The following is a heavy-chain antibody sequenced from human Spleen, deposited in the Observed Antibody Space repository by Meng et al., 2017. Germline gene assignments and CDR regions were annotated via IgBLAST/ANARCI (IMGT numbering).Heavy chain of an antibody. CDR3: ARGTPGRSYSDY. CDR2: ISAYNGNT. Sequence: QVQLVQSGTEVKKPGASVEVSCKASGYTFTNYGITWVRQAPGQGLEWMGWISAYNGNTNYAQNLQGRVTMTTDTSTTTGYMELRSLRSDDTAVYYCARGTPGRSYSDYWGQGTLVTVSS. D-gene: IGHD3-10*01. V-gene: IGHV1-18*01. J-gene: IGHJ4*02. CDR1: GYTFTNYG.